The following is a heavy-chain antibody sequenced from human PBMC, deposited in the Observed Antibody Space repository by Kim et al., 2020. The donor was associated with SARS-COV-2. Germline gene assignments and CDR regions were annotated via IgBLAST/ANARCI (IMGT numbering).Heavy chain of an antibody. CDR3: ARGTKFGELPDYFDY. CDR1: GFTFSSYG. Sequence: GGSLRLSCAASGFTFSSYGMHWVRQAPGKGLEWVAVIWYDGSNKYYADSVKGRFTISRDNSKNTLYLQMNSLRAEDTAVYYCARGTKFGELPDYFDYWGQGTLVTVSS. D-gene: IGHD3-10*01. CDR2: IWYDGSNK. V-gene: IGHV3-33*01. J-gene: IGHJ4*02.